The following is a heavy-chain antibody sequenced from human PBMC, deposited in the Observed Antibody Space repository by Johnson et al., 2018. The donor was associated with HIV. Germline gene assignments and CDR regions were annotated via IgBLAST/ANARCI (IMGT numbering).Heavy chain of an antibody. CDR2: ISNDGTKK. D-gene: IGHD6-13*01. Sequence: QVQLVESGGGVVQPGRSLTLSCAASQFNFASYGMHWVRQAPGKGLEWVASISNDGTKKYHAESVWDRFSISKDNSKNTLFLQMNSLRVEDTAVYYCARARDRSSSRDAFDIWGQGTMVTVSS. J-gene: IGHJ3*02. CDR3: ARARDRSSSRDAFDI. V-gene: IGHV3-30*03. CDR1: QFNFASYG.